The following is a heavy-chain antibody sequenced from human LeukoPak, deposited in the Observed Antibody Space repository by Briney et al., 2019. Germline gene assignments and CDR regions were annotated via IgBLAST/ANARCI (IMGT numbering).Heavy chain of an antibody. CDR3: ARGQWLPVYDF. J-gene: IGHJ4*02. V-gene: IGHV4-59*01. D-gene: IGHD3-22*01. CDR1: GGSISSYY. Sequence: PSETLSLTCTVSGGSISSYYWSWIRQPPGKGREWGGYIYHSGSSNYNPSLNSRVTISVDTSKNHFSLKLSSVTAADTAVYYCARGQWLPVYDFWGQGILVTVSS. CDR2: IYHSGSS.